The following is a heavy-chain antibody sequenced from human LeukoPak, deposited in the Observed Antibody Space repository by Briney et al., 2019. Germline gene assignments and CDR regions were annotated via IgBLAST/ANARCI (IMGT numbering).Heavy chain of an antibody. V-gene: IGHV3-7*01. CDR2: MKLDGSEE. D-gene: IGHD6-13*01. J-gene: IGHJ4*02. CDR3: ARDRAAAGYFDY. Sequence: QTGGSLRLSCAASGFTFRSYWMSWVRQAPGKGLEWVANMKLDGSEEYYVDSVKGRFTISSDNAKNSLYLQMNSLRVDDTAVYYCARDRAAAGYFDYWGQGTLVTVSS. CDR1: GFTFRSYW.